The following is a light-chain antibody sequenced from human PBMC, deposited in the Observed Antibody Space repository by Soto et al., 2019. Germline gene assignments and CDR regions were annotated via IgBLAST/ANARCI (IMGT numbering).Light chain of an antibody. CDR2: AAS. V-gene: IGKV1-8*01. CDR1: QGISSY. CDR3: QQYCSYPRG. J-gene: IGKJ1*01. Sequence: AIRMTQSPSSLSASTGERVTITCRASQGISSYLAWYQQKPGKAPKLLIYAASTLQSGVPSRFSGSGSGTDFTLTTSCLQSEDFATYYCQQYCSYPRGFGQGTKVDIK.